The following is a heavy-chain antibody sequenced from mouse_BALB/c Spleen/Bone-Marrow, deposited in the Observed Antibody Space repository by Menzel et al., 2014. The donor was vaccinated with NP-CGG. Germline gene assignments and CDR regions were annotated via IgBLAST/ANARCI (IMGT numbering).Heavy chain of an antibody. V-gene: IGHV10-1*02. CDR3: GTSNYFDV. Sequence: EVQRVESGGGLVQPKGSLKLSCAASGFTFNTYAMNWVRQAPGKGLEWVARIRSKSNNYPTNYADSVKDRFTISRDDSQSMLYMQMNNLKTEDTAVYYCGTSNYFDVWGAGTTVTVSS. CDR2: IRSKSNNYPT. CDR1: GFTFNTYA. J-gene: IGHJ1*01.